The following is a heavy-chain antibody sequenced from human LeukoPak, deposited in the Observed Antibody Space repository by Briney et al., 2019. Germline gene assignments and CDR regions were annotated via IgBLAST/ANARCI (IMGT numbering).Heavy chain of an antibody. V-gene: IGHV4-59*08. D-gene: IGHD2-21*01. J-gene: IGHJ4*02. CDR2: IYSSGIT. CDR3: VRHGFRSFTQPFDY. CDR1: GGSIINYY. Sequence: SETLSLTCTVSGGSIINYYWSWIRQTPGMGLEWIGYIYSSGITDYNPSLKSRVTISLDTSKNQFSLKLTSVTAADTAAYYCVRHGFRSFTQPFDYWGQGTLVTVSS.